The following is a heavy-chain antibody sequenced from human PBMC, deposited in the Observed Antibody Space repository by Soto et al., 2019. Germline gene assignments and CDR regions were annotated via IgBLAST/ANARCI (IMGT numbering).Heavy chain of an antibody. D-gene: IGHD3-10*01. CDR3: ITMGRGYFNL. J-gene: IGHJ4*02. CDR1: GFTLSDAC. CDR2: IANKPAGGST. Sequence: EVQLVESGGGLVKPGGSLRLSCIACGFTLSDACTTWVRQARGKGREWVGRIANKPAGGSTDFAASVRARFTISRDDSGDTLFLQMTSLKTDDTVVYYCITMGRGYFNLWGQGTLVTVSS. V-gene: IGHV3-15*04.